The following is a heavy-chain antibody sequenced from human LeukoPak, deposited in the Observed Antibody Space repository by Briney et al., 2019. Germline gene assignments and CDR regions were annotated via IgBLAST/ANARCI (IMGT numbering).Heavy chain of an antibody. Sequence: GGSLRLSCAASGFTFSSYSMNWVRQAPGKGLEWVSSISSSSSYIYYADSVKGRFTISRDNAKNSLYPQMNSLRAEDTAVYYCARGWFGDREGYYYGMDVWGQGTTVTVSS. V-gene: IGHV3-21*01. CDR2: ISSSSSYI. CDR1: GFTFSSYS. D-gene: IGHD3-10*01. CDR3: ARGWFGDREGYYYGMDV. J-gene: IGHJ6*02.